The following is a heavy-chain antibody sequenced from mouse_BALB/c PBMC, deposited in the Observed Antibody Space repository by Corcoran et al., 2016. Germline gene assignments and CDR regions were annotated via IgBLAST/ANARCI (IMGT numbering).Heavy chain of an antibody. CDR1: GFPITSGYY. Sequence: QMQLQESGPGLVKPSQSLFLACSITGFPITSGYYWIWIRQSPGKPLEWMGYITHSGETFYNPSLQSPISITRETSKNQFFLQLNSVTTEDTAMYYCAGYSCGYCYYDVWGAGTTVTVSS. CDR2: ITHSGET. CDR3: AGYSCGYCYYDV. V-gene: IGHV12-3*02. J-gene: IGHJ1*01.